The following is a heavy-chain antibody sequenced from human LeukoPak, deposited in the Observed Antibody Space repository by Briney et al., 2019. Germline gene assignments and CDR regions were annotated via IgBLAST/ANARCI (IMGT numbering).Heavy chain of an antibody. CDR3: AREGRVSAYAFDC. CDR2: INIDGSSI. J-gene: IGHJ4*01. Sequence: GGSLRLSCAASGFTFSSYWMHWVRQAPGKGLVCVSRINIDGSSITYADSVKGRFTISRDNAKNTLYLQMNSLRVEDTAVYYCAREGRVSAYAFDCWGPGNLVTVSS. D-gene: IGHD5-12*01. CDR1: GFTFSSYW. V-gene: IGHV3-74*03.